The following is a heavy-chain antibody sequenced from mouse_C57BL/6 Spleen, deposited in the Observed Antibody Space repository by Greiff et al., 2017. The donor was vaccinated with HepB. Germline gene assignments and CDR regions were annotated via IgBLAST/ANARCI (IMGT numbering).Heavy chain of an antibody. Sequence: QVQLQQSGAELVRPGASVTLSCKASGYTFTDYEMHWVKQTPVHGLEWIGAIDPETGGTAYNQKFKGKAILTADKSSSTAYMELRSLTSEDSAVYYCTSGDYYGSSYWFAYWGQGTLVNVSA. CDR3: TSGDYYGSSYWFAY. J-gene: IGHJ3*01. V-gene: IGHV1-15*01. D-gene: IGHD1-1*01. CDR2: IDPETGGT. CDR1: GYTFTDYE.